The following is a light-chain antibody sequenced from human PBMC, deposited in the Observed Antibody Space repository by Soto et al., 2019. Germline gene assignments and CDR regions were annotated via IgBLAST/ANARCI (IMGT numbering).Light chain of an antibody. J-gene: IGKJ1*01. CDR3: QQLRK. CDR1: QSVSSSY. Sequence: EIVLTQSPGTLSLSPGERATLSCRASQSVSSSYLAWYQQKPGQAPRLLIYGASTRATGIPARFSGSGSGTEFTLTISSLQSEDFAVYYCQQLRKFGQGTKVDIK. V-gene: IGKV3-20*01. CDR2: GAS.